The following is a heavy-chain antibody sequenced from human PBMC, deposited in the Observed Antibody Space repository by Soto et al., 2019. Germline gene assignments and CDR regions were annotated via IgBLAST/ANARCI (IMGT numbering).Heavy chain of an antibody. CDR3: ARVPTGGYDWV. D-gene: IGHD5-12*01. J-gene: IGHJ4*02. V-gene: IGHV3-74*01. Sequence: GGSLRLSCAASGFTFSTHWMHWVRQAPGKGLVWVSRINSDGSTTNYVDSVKGRFTISRDNAKNTVYLQMNSLRAEDTAVYYCARVPTGGYDWVWGQGTLVTVSA. CDR1: GFTFSTHW. CDR2: INSDGSTT.